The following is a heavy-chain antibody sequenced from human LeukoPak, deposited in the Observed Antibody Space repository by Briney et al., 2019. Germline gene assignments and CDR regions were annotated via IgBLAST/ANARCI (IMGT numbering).Heavy chain of an antibody. D-gene: IGHD3-22*01. CDR3: ASELEYYYDSSGYRFG. CDR2: IIPIFGTA. J-gene: IGHJ4*02. V-gene: IGHV1-69*13. CDR1: GGTFSSYA. Sequence: SVKVTCKACGGTFSSYAISWVRQAPGQGLEWVGGIIPIFGTANYAQKFQGRVTITADESTSTAYMELSRLRSEDTAVYYCASELEYYYDSSGYRFGWGQGTLVTVSS.